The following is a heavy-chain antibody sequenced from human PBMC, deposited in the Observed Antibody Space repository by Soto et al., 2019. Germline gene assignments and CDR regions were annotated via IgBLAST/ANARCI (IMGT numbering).Heavy chain of an antibody. D-gene: IGHD6-19*01. CDR3: AGIAVAGTTLDY. CDR2: IYYSGST. J-gene: IGHJ4*02. V-gene: IGHV4-39*01. Sequence: PSETLSLTCTVSGGSISSSSYYWGWIRQPPGKGLEWIGSIYYSGSTYYNPSLKSRVTISVDTSKNQFSLKLSSVTAADTAVYYCAGIAVAGTTLDYWGQGTLVTVS. CDR1: GGSISSSSYY.